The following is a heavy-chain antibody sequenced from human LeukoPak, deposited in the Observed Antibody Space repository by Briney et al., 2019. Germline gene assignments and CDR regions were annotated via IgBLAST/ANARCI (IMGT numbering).Heavy chain of an antibody. Sequence: GGSLRLSCAASXFTFSTYAMNWVRQAPGKGLEWVSYISSGSSTIYYADSVKGRFTISRDNAKNSLYLQMNSLRDDDTAVYYCARDPLYGGNSAGPSFDSWGQGTLVTVSS. CDR3: ARDPLYGGNSAGPSFDS. D-gene: IGHD4-23*01. CDR1: XFTFSTYA. J-gene: IGHJ4*02. V-gene: IGHV3-48*02. CDR2: ISSGSSTI.